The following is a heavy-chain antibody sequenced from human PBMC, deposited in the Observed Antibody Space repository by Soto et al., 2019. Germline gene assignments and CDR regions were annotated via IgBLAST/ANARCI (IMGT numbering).Heavy chain of an antibody. Sequence: GGSLRLSCAASGFTFSSYAMSWVRQAPGKGLEWVSAISGSGGSTYYADSVKGRFTISRDNSKNTLYLQMNSLRAEDTAVYYCANPGGGSSWYKDYYYYYGMDVWGQGTTVTVSS. CDR3: ANPGGGSSWYKDYYYYYGMDV. V-gene: IGHV3-23*01. J-gene: IGHJ6*02. D-gene: IGHD6-13*01. CDR2: ISGSGGST. CDR1: GFTFSSYA.